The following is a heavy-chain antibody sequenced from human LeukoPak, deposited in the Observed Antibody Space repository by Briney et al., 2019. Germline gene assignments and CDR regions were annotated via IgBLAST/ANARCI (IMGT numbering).Heavy chain of an antibody. J-gene: IGHJ5*02. Sequence: ASVKVSCKASGYTFTGYYLHWVRQAPVQGLEWVGWINPNSGGTNYAQKFQGRVTMTRDTSISTAYMELSRLRSDDTAVYYCARGGPIVVVPRGNWFDPWGQGTLVTVSS. CDR1: GYTFTGYY. CDR2: INPNSGGT. CDR3: ARGGPIVVVPRGNWFDP. D-gene: IGHD2-21*01. V-gene: IGHV1-2*02.